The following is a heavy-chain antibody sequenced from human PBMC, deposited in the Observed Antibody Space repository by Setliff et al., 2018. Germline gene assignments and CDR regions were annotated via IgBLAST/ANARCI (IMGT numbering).Heavy chain of an antibody. CDR2: IYTSGST. CDR3: ARAYSYYYYYMDV. D-gene: IGHD4-4*01. J-gene: IGHJ6*03. CDR1: GGSISRGSYD. Sequence: SETLSLTCTVSGGSISRGSYDWSWIRQPAGKGLEWIGRIYTSGSTNYNPSLTSRVTISVDTSKNQFSLKLSSVTAADTAVYYCARAYSYYYYYMDVWGKGTTVTVSS. V-gene: IGHV4-61*02.